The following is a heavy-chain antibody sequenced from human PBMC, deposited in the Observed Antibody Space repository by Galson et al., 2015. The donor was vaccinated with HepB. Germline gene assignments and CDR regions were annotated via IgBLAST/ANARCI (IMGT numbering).Heavy chain of an antibody. CDR3: ARPAYSGTYWDAFDI. V-gene: IGHV5-51*01. CDR1: GYTFTNYW. Sequence: QSGAEVKKPGQSLKISCKSSGYTFTNYWIGWVRQMPGKGLEWMGIIYPGDSDTRCSPSFQGQVTISADKSLRTAYLEWSSLKASDTAMYYCARPAYSGTYWDAFDIWGRGTMVTVSS. CDR2: IYPGDSDT. J-gene: IGHJ3*02. D-gene: IGHD1-26*01.